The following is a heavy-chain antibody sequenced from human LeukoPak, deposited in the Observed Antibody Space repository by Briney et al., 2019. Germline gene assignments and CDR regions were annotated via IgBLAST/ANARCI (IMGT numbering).Heavy chain of an antibody. J-gene: IGHJ1*01. CDR1: GGSISSYY. CDR2: IYYIGST. CDR3: ARHDVAGATTDYFQH. V-gene: IGHV4-59*08. D-gene: IGHD1-26*01. Sequence: SETLSLTCTVSGGSISSYYWSWIRQPPGKGPEWIGYIYYIGSTRYNPSLKSRVTISVDTSKNQISLKLGSVTAADTAVYYCARHDVAGATTDYFQHWGQGTLVTVSS.